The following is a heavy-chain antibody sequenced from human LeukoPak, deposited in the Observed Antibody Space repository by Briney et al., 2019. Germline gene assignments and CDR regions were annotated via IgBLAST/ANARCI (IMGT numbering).Heavy chain of an antibody. J-gene: IGHJ3*01. Sequence: SETLSLTCTVSGGSISSYYWTWIRQPPGKGLEWIGDIYITGSTNYNPYLKRRVTMSVDTSKNQFSLRLSSVTAADTVVYYCARVRIGETSYDASDVWGLGTMVTVSS. CDR1: GGSISSYY. V-gene: IGHV4-59*13. D-gene: IGHD1-26*01. CDR2: IYITGST. CDR3: ARVRIGETSYDASDV.